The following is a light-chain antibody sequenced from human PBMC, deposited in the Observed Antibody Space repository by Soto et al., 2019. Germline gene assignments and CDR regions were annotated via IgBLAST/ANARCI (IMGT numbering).Light chain of an antibody. Sequence: EIALTQSPGTLSLSPGERATLSCWASESVSSSYLAWYQQKPGQAPRLLIHSTSTRAPDIPDRFSGSGSGTHVTLANSRLEPEDRGVYYCRQCGTTPPFTFGPGTRVDIK. CDR1: ESVSSSY. J-gene: IGKJ3*01. CDR3: RQCGTTPPFT. CDR2: STS. V-gene: IGKV3-20*01.